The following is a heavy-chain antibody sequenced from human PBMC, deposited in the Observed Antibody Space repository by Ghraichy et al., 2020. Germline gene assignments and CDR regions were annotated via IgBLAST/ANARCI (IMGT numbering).Heavy chain of an antibody. V-gene: IGHV3-11*01. D-gene: IGHD4-17*01. CDR3: ARDPMTTGTPHAFDI. Sequence: GESLNISCAASGFTFSDYYMSWIRQAPGKGLEWVSYISSSGSTIYYADSVKGRFTISRDNAKNSLYLQMNSLRAEDTAVYYCARDPMTTGTPHAFDIWGQGTMVTVSS. CDR2: ISSSGSTI. J-gene: IGHJ3*02. CDR1: GFTFSDYY.